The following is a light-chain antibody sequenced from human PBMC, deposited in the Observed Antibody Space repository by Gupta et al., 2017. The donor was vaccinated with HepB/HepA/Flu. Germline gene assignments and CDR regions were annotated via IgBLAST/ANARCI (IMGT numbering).Light chain of an antibody. CDR3: SSWDRSISAVV. Sequence: QAGLTQPHSVCKDLRETVTRTCTGSSNDVGYQGAAWLQQHQGHSPKLLSYMNDNRPSGISERFSASRSGNTASLTITGLQPEDEADYYCSSWDRSISAVVFGGGTKLTVL. J-gene: IGLJ2*01. CDR2: MND. CDR1: SNDVGYQG. V-gene: IGLV10-54*04.